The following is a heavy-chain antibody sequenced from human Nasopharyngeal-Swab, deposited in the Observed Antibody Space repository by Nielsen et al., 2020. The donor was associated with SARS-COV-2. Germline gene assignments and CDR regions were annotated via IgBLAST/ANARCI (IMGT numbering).Heavy chain of an antibody. J-gene: IGHJ2*01. CDR3: ARSRLPGVFSVTASWYFDL. CDR2: IYSGGSR. D-gene: IGHD2-21*02. Sequence: VRQMPGKGLEWVSVIYSGGSRHYADSVKGRFTISRDNSKNALHLQMNSLRAEDTAVYYCARSRLPGVFSVTASWYFDLWGRGTLVTVSS. V-gene: IGHV3-53*01.